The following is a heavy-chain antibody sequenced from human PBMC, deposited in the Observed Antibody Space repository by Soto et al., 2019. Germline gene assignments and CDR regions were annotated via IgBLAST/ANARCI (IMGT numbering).Heavy chain of an antibody. CDR1: GYTLTELS. D-gene: IGHD2-15*01. J-gene: IGHJ6*04. CDR2: FDPEDGET. CDR3: ARDDVLCDGGRCYGVPLDV. V-gene: IGHV1-24*01. Sequence: ASVKVSCKVSGYTLTELSMHWVRQAPGKGLEWMGGFDPEDGETIYADSVKGRFTISRDTSENTVHLQMDSLRAEDTAVYYCARDDVLCDGGRCYGVPLDVWGKGTTVTVSS.